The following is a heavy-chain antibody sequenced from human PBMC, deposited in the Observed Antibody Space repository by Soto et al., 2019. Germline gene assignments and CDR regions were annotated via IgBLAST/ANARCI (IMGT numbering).Heavy chain of an antibody. J-gene: IGHJ5*02. CDR1: GGTFSSYA. CDR3: ARDGLYCSGGSCYKGWFDP. V-gene: IGHV1-69*13. CDR2: IIPIFGTA. Sequence: SVKVSCKASGGTFSSYAISWVRQAPGQGLEWMGGIIPIFGTANYAQKFQGRVTITADESTSTAYMELSSLRSEDTAVYYCARDGLYCSGGSCYKGWFDPWGQGTLVTVSS. D-gene: IGHD2-15*01.